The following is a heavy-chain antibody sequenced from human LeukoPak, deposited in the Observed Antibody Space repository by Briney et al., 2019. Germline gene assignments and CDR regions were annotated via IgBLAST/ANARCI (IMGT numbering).Heavy chain of an antibody. V-gene: IGHV3-21*04. CDR3: AKVGDLWWLRGSPTD. CDR1: GFTFSSYS. J-gene: IGHJ4*02. Sequence: GGSLRLSCAASGFTFSSYSMNWVRQAPGKGLEWVSSISSSSSYIYYADSVKGRFTISRDNAKNSLYLQMNSLRAEDTAVYYCAKVGDLWWLRGSPTDWGQGTLVTVSS. CDR2: ISSSSSYI. D-gene: IGHD5-12*01.